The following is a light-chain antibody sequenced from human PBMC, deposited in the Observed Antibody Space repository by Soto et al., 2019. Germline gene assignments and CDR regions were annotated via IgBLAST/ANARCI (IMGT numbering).Light chain of an antibody. CDR2: DVT. V-gene: IGLV2-14*01. CDR1: SSDVGNYNY. CDR3: SSYTTRYTLV. J-gene: IGLJ2*01. Sequence: QSALTQPASVSGSPGQSITISCTGTSSDVGNYNYVSWYQQHPGTVPKLIIYDVTNRPSGVSNRFSGSKSGNTASLTISGLQADDEADYYCSSYTTRYTLVFGGGTKVTVL.